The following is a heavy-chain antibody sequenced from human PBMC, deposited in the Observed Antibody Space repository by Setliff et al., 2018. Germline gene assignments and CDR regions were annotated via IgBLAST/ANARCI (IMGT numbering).Heavy chain of an antibody. J-gene: IGHJ4*02. Sequence: ASVKVSCKASGYTFTGYYMHWVRQAPGQGLEWMGWINPNSGGTNYAQKFQGRVTMTRDTSISTAYMELSRLRSDDTAVYYCARDLGGVWKTYFDYWGQGTLVTVSS. CDR2: INPNSGGT. D-gene: IGHD1-1*01. V-gene: IGHV1-2*02. CDR1: GYTFTGYY. CDR3: ARDLGGVWKTYFDY.